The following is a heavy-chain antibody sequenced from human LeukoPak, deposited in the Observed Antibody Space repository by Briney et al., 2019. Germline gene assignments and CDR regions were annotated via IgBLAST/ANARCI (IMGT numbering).Heavy chain of an antibody. V-gene: IGHV1-69*13. D-gene: IGHD3-22*01. CDR1: GGTFSSYA. J-gene: IGHJ4*02. CDR2: IIPIFGTA. Sequence: SVKVSRKASGGTFSSYAISWVRQAPGQGLEWMGGIIPIFGTANYAQKFQGRVTITADESTSTAYMELSSLRSEDTAVYYCARDLPNYYDSSGYDYWGQGTLVTVSS. CDR3: ARDLPNYYDSSGYDY.